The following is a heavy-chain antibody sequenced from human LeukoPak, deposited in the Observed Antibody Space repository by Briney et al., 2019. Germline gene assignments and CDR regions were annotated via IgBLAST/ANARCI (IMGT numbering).Heavy chain of an antibody. Sequence: PGGSLRLSCAASGFTFSSYEMNWVRQAPGKGLEWVGVISYDGTNQYYADFVKGRFTISRDNSENTQFLQMNSLRPEDTAVYYCARDGAARLLRHYYYMDVWGKGTTVTVSS. D-gene: IGHD6-6*01. CDR3: ARDGAARLLRHYYYMDV. J-gene: IGHJ6*03. V-gene: IGHV3-30*04. CDR2: ISYDGTNQ. CDR1: GFTFSSYE.